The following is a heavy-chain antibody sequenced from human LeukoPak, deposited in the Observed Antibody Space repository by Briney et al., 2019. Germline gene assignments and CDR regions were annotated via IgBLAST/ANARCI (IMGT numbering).Heavy chain of an antibody. Sequence: QSGGSLRPSCAASGFAFSSFAMGWVRQSPGKGLEWLSTINGGGNTTFYADSVKGRFTISRDNSKNTLYLHMDSLRPDDTAIYYCTKELHVAVAVADYYYFYMDVWGRGTAVTVSS. CDR1: GFAFSSFA. D-gene: IGHD6-19*01. CDR3: TKELHVAVAVADYYYFYMDV. CDR2: INGGGNTT. J-gene: IGHJ6*03. V-gene: IGHV3-23*01.